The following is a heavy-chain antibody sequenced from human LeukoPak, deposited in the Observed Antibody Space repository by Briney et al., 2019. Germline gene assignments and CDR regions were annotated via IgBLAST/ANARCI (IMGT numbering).Heavy chain of an antibody. V-gene: IGHV1-69*04. J-gene: IGHJ5*02. D-gene: IGHD2-15*01. Sequence: SVKVSCRASGGTFSSYAISWVRQAPGQGLEWMGRIIPILGIANYAQKFQGRVTITADKSTSTAYMELSSLRSEDTAVYYCAREERDIVVVVAATGLYNWFDPWGQGTLVTVSS. CDR2: IIPILGIA. CDR1: GGTFSSYA. CDR3: AREERDIVVVVAATGLYNWFDP.